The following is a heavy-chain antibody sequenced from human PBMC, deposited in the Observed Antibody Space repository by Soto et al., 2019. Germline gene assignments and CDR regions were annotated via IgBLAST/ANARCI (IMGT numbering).Heavy chain of an antibody. CDR3: ARDGSMVRERWFDP. J-gene: IGHJ5*02. Sequence: EVQLVESGGGVVQPGGSLRLSCAASGFTFIGYWMHWVRQGPGKGLVWVARINNDGIDTTYADPVKGRFTISRDNTKNMVYLEMNSLRADDTAVYYCARDGSMVRERWFDPWGQGTLVTVSS. V-gene: IGHV3-74*03. D-gene: IGHD3-10*01. CDR1: GFTFIGYW. CDR2: INNDGIDT.